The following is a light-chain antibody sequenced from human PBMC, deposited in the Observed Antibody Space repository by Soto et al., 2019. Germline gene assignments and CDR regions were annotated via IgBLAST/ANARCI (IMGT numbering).Light chain of an antibody. Sequence: QSVLTQPPSASGAPGQRVTISCSGSSSNIGNHNAYWYQQLPGTAPRLLISKSNHRPSGVPDRISGSKSGTSASLAISGLRSEDEADYFCAAWEDSLGRVFGGGTKVTVL. V-gene: IGLV1-47*01. CDR2: KSN. CDR3: AAWEDSLGRV. CDR1: SSNIGNHN. J-gene: IGLJ3*02.